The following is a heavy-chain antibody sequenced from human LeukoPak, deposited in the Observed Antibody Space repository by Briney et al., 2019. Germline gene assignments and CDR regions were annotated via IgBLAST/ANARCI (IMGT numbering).Heavy chain of an antibody. CDR1: GGSISSYY. CDR3: ARLGYYRYAFDI. Sequence: PSETLSLTCTVSGGSISSYYWSWIRQPPGKGLEWIGYIYYSGSTNYNPSLKSRVTISVDTSKNQFSLKLSSVTAADTAVYYCARLGYYRYAFDIWGQGTMVTVSS. V-gene: IGHV4-59*01. D-gene: IGHD3-22*01. CDR2: IYYSGST. J-gene: IGHJ3*02.